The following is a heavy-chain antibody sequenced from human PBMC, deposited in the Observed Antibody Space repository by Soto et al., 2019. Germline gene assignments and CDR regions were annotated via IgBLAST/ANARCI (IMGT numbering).Heavy chain of an antibody. CDR1: GDSVSSNSDA. CDR2: TYYRSKWYN. J-gene: IGHJ4*02. CDR3: ARGYSGYDLTFDY. D-gene: IGHD5-12*01. V-gene: IGHV6-1*01. Sequence: QTLSLTCAISGDSVSSNSDAWNWIRQSPSRGLEWLGRTYYRSKWYNDYAVSVKSRIIINPDTSKNQFSLQLNSVTPEDTAVYYCARGYSGYDLTFDYWGQGTLVTVSS.